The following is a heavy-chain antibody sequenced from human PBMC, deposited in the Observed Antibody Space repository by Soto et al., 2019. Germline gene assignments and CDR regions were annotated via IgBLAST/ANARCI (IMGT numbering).Heavy chain of an antibody. D-gene: IGHD5-18*01. V-gene: IGHV3-23*01. Sequence: VQLLESGGGLVQPGGSLRLSCAASGFTFSSYAMSWVRQAPGKGLEWVSGISGSGGRTYYADSVKGRFTISRDNSKNTLYLQMNSLRADDTAVYYCAKEGAMVSYFDYWGQGTLVTVSS. CDR3: AKEGAMVSYFDY. CDR2: ISGSGGRT. J-gene: IGHJ4*02. CDR1: GFTFSSYA.